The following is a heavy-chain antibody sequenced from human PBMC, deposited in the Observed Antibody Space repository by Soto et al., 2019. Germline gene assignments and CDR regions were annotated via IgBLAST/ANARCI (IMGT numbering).Heavy chain of an antibody. Sequence: SETLSLTCAVYGGSFSGYYWSWIRQPPGKGLEWIGEINHSGSTNYNPSLKSRVTISVDTSKNQFSLKLSSVTAADTAVYYCARVRGSGSYSNYYGMDVWGQGTTVTVS. CDR1: GGSFSGYY. CDR2: INHSGST. CDR3: ARVRGSGSYSNYYGMDV. J-gene: IGHJ6*02. V-gene: IGHV4-34*01. D-gene: IGHD3-10*01.